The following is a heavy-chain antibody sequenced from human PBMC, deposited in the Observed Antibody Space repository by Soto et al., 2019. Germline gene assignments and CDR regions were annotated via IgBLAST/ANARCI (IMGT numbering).Heavy chain of an antibody. CDR2: IIPIFGTA. D-gene: IGHD2-15*01. J-gene: IGHJ6*02. V-gene: IGHV1-69*12. CDR1: GGTFSSYA. CDR3: ARPPRGCSGGTCPYSYYGMDV. Sequence: QVQLVQSGAEVKKPGSSVKVSCKASGGTFSSYAISWVRQAPGQGLEWMGGIIPIFGTANYAQKFQGRVTITADDSTSTAYMELSSLRSEDTAVYYCARPPRGCSGGTCPYSYYGMDVWGQGTTVTVSS.